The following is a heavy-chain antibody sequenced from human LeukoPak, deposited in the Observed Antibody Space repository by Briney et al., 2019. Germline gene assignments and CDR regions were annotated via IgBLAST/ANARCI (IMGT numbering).Heavy chain of an antibody. D-gene: IGHD3-10*02. J-gene: IGHJ6*02. V-gene: IGHV3-20*04. CDR1: GFTFDDYG. CDR3: ARDLHYYVAMDA. CDR2: INWNGGTT. Sequence: GGSLRLSCAASGFTFDDYGMSWVRHAPGKGLEWVSGINWNGGTTGYADSVKGRFTISRDNAKNSLYLQMNSLRAEDTALYYCARDLHYYVAMDAWGQGTTVTVSS.